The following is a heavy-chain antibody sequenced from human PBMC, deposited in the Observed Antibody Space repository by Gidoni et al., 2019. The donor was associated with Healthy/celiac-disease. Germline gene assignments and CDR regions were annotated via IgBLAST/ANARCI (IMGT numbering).Heavy chain of an antibody. Sequence: EVQLVESGGGLVKPGGSLRLSCAASGCTFSSYSMNWVRQAPGTGLEWVSSISSSSSYIYYADSVKGRFTISRDNAKNSLYLQMNSLRAEDTAVYYCASLVGYCSGGSCYVNYWGQGTLVTVSS. CDR3: ASLVGYCSGGSCYVNY. D-gene: IGHD2-15*01. CDR1: GCTFSSYS. J-gene: IGHJ4*02. V-gene: IGHV3-21*01. CDR2: ISSSSSYI.